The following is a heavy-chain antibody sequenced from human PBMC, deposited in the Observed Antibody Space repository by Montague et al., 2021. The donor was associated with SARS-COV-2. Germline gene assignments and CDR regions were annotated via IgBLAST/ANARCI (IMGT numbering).Heavy chain of an antibody. CDR1: GFTFSSYA. Sequence: SLRLSCAASGFTFSSYAMSWVRQAPGKGLEWVSAISGSGGSTYYADSVKGRFTISRDNSKNTLYLQMNSLRAEDTAVYYCAEEDTHPKDAFDIWGQGTMATVSS. V-gene: IGHV3-23*01. J-gene: IGHJ3*02. CDR3: AEEDTHPKDAFDI. CDR2: ISGSGGST.